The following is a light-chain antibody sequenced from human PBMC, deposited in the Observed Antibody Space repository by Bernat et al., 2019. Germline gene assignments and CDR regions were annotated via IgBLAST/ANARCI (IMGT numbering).Light chain of an antibody. J-gene: IGLJ2*01. CDR3: AAWDDSLNGVV. Sequence: QSVLTQPPSVFEAPRQRVTISCSGSSSNIGNNAVNWYQQLPGKAPKLLIYYDDLLPSGVSDRFSGSKSGTSDSLAISGLQSEDEADYYCAAWDDSLNGVVFGGGTKLTVL. V-gene: IGLV1-36*01. CDR1: SSNIGNNA. CDR2: YDD.